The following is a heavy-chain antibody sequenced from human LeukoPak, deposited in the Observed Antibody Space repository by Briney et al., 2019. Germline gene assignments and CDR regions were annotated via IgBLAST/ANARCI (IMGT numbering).Heavy chain of an antibody. CDR3: AKSSGANWGFFDY. Sequence: PGGSLRLSCAASGFTFSDYNMNWVRQAPGKGLEWVAFIRYDGSNKYYADSVKGRFTISRDNSKNTLYLQMNSLRAEDTAVYYCAKSSGANWGFFDYWGQGTLVTVSS. CDR1: GFTFSDYN. J-gene: IGHJ4*02. D-gene: IGHD7-27*01. V-gene: IGHV3-30*02. CDR2: IRYDGSNK.